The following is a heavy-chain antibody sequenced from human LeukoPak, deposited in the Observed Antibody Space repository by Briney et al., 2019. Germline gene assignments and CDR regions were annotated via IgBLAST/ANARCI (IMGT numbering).Heavy chain of an antibody. J-gene: IGHJ4*02. D-gene: IGHD6-6*01. Sequence: SVKVSCKASGGTFSSYAISWVRQAPGQGLEWMGGIIPIFGTANYAQKFQGRVTITADESTSTAYMELSSLGSEDTAVYYCAREAVAARPFSFDXWGQGTLVTVSS. CDR1: GGTFSSYA. CDR2: IIPIFGTA. V-gene: IGHV1-69*13. CDR3: AREAVAARPFSFDX.